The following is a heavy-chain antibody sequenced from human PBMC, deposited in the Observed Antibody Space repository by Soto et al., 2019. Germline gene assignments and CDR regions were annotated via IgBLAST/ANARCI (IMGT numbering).Heavy chain of an antibody. CDR1: GYTFTGYY. Sequence: ASVKVSCKASGYTFTGYYMHWVRQAPGQGLEWMGWINPSSGGTNYAQKFQGWVTMTRDTSISTAYMELSRLRSDDTAVYYCAIAVAGKGYNWFDPWGQGTLVTVSS. D-gene: IGHD6-19*01. CDR3: AIAVAGKGYNWFDP. J-gene: IGHJ5*02. CDR2: INPSSGGT. V-gene: IGHV1-2*04.